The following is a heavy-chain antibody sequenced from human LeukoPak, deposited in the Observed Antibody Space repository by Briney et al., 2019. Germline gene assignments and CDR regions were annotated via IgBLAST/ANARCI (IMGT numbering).Heavy chain of an antibody. V-gene: IGHV3-11*01. CDR2: ISSSGSTI. J-gene: IGHJ4*02. Sequence: GGSLRLSCAPSGFTFSDYDMSWIRQAPGKGLEWVSYISSSGSTIYYADSVKGRFTISRDNAKNSLYLQMNSLRAEDTAVYYCARASTVLSWAFEYWGQGTLVTVSS. CDR3: ARASTVLSWAFEY. CDR1: GFTFSDYD. D-gene: IGHD3-16*01.